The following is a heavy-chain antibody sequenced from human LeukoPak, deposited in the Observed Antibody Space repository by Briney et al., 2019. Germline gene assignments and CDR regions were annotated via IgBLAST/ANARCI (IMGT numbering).Heavy chain of an antibody. CDR2: IYYSGST. V-gene: IGHV4-39*01. Sequence: SETLSLTCTVSGGSISRSGYYWGWIRQPPGKGLEWIGSIYYSGSTYYNPSLKSRVTISVDTSKNQFSLKLSSVTAADTAVYYCARRDRGYSSSWYLDYYGMDVWGQGTTVTVSS. D-gene: IGHD6-13*01. J-gene: IGHJ6*02. CDR3: ARRDRGYSSSWYLDYYGMDV. CDR1: GGSISRSGYY.